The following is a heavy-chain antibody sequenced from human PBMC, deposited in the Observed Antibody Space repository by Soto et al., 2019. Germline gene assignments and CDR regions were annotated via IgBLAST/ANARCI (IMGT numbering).Heavy chain of an antibody. CDR2: ISAYNGNT. D-gene: IGHD6-19*01. Sequence: ASVKVSCKASGYTFTSYGISWVRQAPGQGLEWMGWISAYNGNTNHAQKLQGRVTMTTDTSTSTAYMELRSLRSDDTAVYYCARDRAIYSSGVVAYWGQGTLVTVSS. CDR1: GYTFTSYG. J-gene: IGHJ4*02. V-gene: IGHV1-18*01. CDR3: ARDRAIYSSGVVAY.